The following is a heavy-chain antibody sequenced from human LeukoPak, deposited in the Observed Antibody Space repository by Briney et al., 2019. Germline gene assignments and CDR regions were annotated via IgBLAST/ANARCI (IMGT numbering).Heavy chain of an antibody. J-gene: IGHJ4*02. CDR2: IYYSGST. Sequence: SETLSLTCTVSGGSISSYYWSWIRQPPGKGLEWIGFIYYSGSTNYNPSLKSRVTISVDTSKNQFSLKLSSVTAADTAVYYCARVTEGVVVTFFDYWGQGTLVTVSS. CDR3: ARVTEGVVVTFFDY. CDR1: GGSISSYY. D-gene: IGHD3-22*01. V-gene: IGHV4-59*01.